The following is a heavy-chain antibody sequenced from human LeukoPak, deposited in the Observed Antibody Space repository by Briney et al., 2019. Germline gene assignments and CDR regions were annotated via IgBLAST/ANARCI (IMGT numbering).Heavy chain of an antibody. CDR1: GYTFTSYY. V-gene: IGHV1-46*01. CDR3: AGAVVVVTAIREVYFDY. D-gene: IGHD2-21*02. J-gene: IGHJ4*02. Sequence: ASVKVSCKASGYTFTSYYMHWVRQAPGQGLEWMGIINPSGGSTSYAQKFQGRVTMTRDTSTSTVYMELSSLRSEDTAVYYCAGAVVVVTAIREVYFDYWGQGTLVTVSS. CDR2: INPSGGST.